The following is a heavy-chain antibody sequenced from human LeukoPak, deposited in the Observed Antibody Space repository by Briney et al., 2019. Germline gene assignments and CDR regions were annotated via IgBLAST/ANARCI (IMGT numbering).Heavy chain of an antibody. Sequence: SVNVSCKASGGTFSSYAVSWVRQAPGQGLEWMGGIIPIFGTANYAQKFQGRVTITADESTSTAYMELSSLRSEDTAVYYCACHQGYCSSTSCSYYGMDVWGQGTTVTVSS. V-gene: IGHV1-69*13. CDR1: GGTFSSYA. D-gene: IGHD2-2*01. CDR2: IIPIFGTA. CDR3: ACHQGYCSSTSCSYYGMDV. J-gene: IGHJ6*02.